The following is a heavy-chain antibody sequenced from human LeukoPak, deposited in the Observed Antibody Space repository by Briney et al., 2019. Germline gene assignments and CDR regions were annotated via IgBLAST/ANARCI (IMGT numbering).Heavy chain of an antibody. D-gene: IGHD3-10*01. CDR2: IYPRDSDI. CDR3: ARGGDHVLLWFGELRGRNLDVYYFDY. Sequence: GESLKISCKGSGYSFTTYWIAWVRQMPGKGLEWMGIIYPRDSDIRYSPPFQGQVTISADKSISTAYLQWNSLKASDTAMYYCARGGDHVLLWFGELRGRNLDVYYFDYWGQGTLVTVSS. CDR1: GYSFTTYW. V-gene: IGHV5-51*01. J-gene: IGHJ4*02.